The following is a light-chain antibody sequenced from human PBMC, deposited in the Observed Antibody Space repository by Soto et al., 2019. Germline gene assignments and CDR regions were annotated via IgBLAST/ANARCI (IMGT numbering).Light chain of an antibody. Sequence: QAVVTQPPSASEAPGQRVTISCSGSNANIGVNIVNWYQQLPGSAPKLLIYTNDQRPSGVPDRFSGSKSGTSASLAISGLQSDDEADYYCAAWDDSLNGGVFGGGTKLTVL. CDR3: AAWDDSLNGGV. CDR2: TND. CDR1: NANIGVNI. J-gene: IGLJ3*02. V-gene: IGLV1-44*01.